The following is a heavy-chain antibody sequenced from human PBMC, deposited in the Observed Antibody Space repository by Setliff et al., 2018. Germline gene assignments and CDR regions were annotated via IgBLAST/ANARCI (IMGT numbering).Heavy chain of an antibody. CDR2: ISGYGSRT. J-gene: IGHJ3*02. CDR1: GFTVSTNY. CDR3: IRDTSGRDAFDI. Sequence: AGGSLRLSCAASGFTVSTNYMSWVRQAPGKGLEWVSGISGYGSRTYYADSVKGRSTISRDNSQNTMYLQMNSLRAEDTAVYYCIRDTSGRDAFDIWGQGTMVTVSS. V-gene: IGHV3-23*01. D-gene: IGHD6-19*01.